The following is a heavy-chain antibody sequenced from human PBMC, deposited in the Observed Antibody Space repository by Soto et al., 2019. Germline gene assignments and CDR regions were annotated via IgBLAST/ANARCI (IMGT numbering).Heavy chain of an antibody. J-gene: IGHJ6*02. D-gene: IGHD3-22*01. Sequence: SVKVSCKDCGGTFSSYAMRWVRQETGKGLEWMGWFIPIFGTANYAQKFQGRLTITADESTSTAYMELSSLRSEDTAVYYCARDRAWYSYDSSGPTYDYGMDVWGQGTTVTVSS. CDR2: FIPIFGTA. CDR1: GGTFSSYA. CDR3: ARDRAWYSYDSSGPTYDYGMDV. V-gene: IGHV1-69*13.